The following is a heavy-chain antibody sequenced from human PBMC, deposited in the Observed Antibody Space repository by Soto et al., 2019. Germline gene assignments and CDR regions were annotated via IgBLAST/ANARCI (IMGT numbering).Heavy chain of an antibody. CDR2: INPKTAAT. D-gene: IGHD1-26*01. J-gene: IGHJ6*02. CDR1: GYTFSDYF. CDR3: ARIKWGLDYYSGMDV. Sequence: QVQLVQSGAEVGKSGASVKVSCKASGYTFSDYFIQWLRQAPGQGHEWVAWINPKTAATNYAKKFQDRVTVTSDTSFSTAYLELTRLRPDDTALYYCARIKWGLDYYSGMDVWGQGTAVSVTS. V-gene: IGHV1-2*02.